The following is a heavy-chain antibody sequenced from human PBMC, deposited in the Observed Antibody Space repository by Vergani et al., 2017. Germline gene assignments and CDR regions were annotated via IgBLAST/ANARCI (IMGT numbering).Heavy chain of an antibody. D-gene: IGHD2-15*01. CDR1: GGSISSYY. CDR3: AGATRSLGMDV. CDR2: IYYSGST. Sequence: QVQLQESGPGLVKPSETLSLTCTVSGGSISSYYWRWIRQPPGKGLEWSRYIYYSGSTNYNTSLKSRVTISVDTSKNQFSLNMSSVTAADTAVYYWAGATRSLGMDVWGQGTTVTVSS. J-gene: IGHJ6*02. V-gene: IGHV4-59*01.